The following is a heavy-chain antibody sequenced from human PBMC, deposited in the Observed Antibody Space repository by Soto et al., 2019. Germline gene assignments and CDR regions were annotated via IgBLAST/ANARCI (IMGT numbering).Heavy chain of an antibody. D-gene: IGHD5-18*01. CDR1: GGSISSYY. V-gene: IGHV4-4*07. Sequence: SETLSLTCTVSGGSISSYYWSWIRQPAGKGLEWIGRIYTSGSTNYNPSLKSRVTMSVDTSKNQFSLKLSSVTAADTAVYYCAREPPTRTAMEKSFDYWGQGTLVTVSS. J-gene: IGHJ4*02. CDR2: IYTSGST. CDR3: AREPPTRTAMEKSFDY.